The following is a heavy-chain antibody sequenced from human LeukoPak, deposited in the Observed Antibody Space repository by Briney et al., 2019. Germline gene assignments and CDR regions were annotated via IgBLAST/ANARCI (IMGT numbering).Heavy chain of an antibody. V-gene: IGHV1-2*02. Sequence: ASVKVSCKASGYTLTGSYIRWVRQAPGQGLEWMGWINPNRGDTNYAQKFEGRVTMTRDTSISTAYMELSSLRSDDTAVYYCARGFSMIEDYWGQGTLVTVSS. CDR3: ARGFSMIEDY. D-gene: IGHD3-22*01. CDR2: INPNRGDT. J-gene: IGHJ4*02. CDR1: GYTLTGSY.